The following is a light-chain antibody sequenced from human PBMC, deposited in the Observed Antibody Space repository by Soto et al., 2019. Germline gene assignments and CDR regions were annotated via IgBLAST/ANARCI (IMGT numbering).Light chain of an antibody. CDR1: QDNNNY. Sequence: DIQMTQSPSSLSASVGDRVTITCQASQDNNNYLNWYQQKPGKAPKLLIFDAFKLDTGVPSRFSGGGSGTDFTFTITSLQPEDIATYFCKQYDSLPSTFGGGTRVE. CDR2: DAF. V-gene: IGKV1-33*01. CDR3: KQYDSLPST. J-gene: IGKJ4*01.